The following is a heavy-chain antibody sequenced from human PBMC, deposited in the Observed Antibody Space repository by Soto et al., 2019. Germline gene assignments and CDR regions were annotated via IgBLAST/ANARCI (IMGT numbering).Heavy chain of an antibody. J-gene: IGHJ3*02. V-gene: IGHV4-30-2*01. Sequence: QLQLQESGSGLVKPSQTLSLTCAVSGGSISSGGYSWSWIRQPPGKGLEWIGYIYHSRSTYYNPSLKSRVTISVDRSKNQFSLKLSSVTAADTAVYYCARAHGSGWGAFDIWGQGTMVTVSS. CDR2: IYHSRST. CDR3: ARAHGSGWGAFDI. CDR1: GGSISSGGYS. D-gene: IGHD3-10*01.